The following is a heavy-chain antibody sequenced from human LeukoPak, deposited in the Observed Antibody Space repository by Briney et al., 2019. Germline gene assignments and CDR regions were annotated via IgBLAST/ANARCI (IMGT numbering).Heavy chain of an antibody. V-gene: IGHV1-8*03. J-gene: IGHJ4*02. D-gene: IGHD6-6*01. Sequence: EASVKVSCKASGYTFTSYDINWVRQAPGQGLEWMGWMSPNSGNTGYAQKFQGRVTITRNTSISTAYMELSSLRSEDTAVYYCARGIPLVQGSFDYWGQGTLVTVSS. CDR1: GYTFTSYD. CDR3: ARGIPLVQGSFDY. CDR2: MSPNSGNT.